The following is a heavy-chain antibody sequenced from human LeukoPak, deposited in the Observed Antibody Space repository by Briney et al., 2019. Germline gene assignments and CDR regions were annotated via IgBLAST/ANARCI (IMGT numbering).Heavy chain of an antibody. CDR2: IYYSGST. J-gene: IGHJ5*02. CDR1: GGSFSGYY. CDR3: ARLLRVGYCSTTTCNWFDP. D-gene: IGHD2-2*03. Sequence: KPSETLSLTCAVCGGSFSGYYWGWIRQPPGKGLEWIGSIYYSGSTYYSPSLKSRVTISVDTSKNQFSLKLSSVTAADTAVYYCARLLRVGYCSTTTCNWFDPWGQGTLVTVSS. V-gene: IGHV4-39*07.